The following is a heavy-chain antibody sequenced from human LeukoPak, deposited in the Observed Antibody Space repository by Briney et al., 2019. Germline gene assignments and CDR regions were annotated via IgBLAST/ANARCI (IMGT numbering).Heavy chain of an antibody. D-gene: IGHD2-15*01. V-gene: IGHV4-61*02. CDR2: IYTSGST. Sequence: PSQTLSLTCTVSGGSISSGSYYWSWIRQPAGKGLEWIGRIYTSGSTNYNPSLKSRVTISVDTSKNLFSLKLSSVTAADTAVYYCARTRILSGYFDYWGQGTLVTVSS. CDR3: ARTRILSGYFDY. J-gene: IGHJ4*02. CDR1: GGSISSGSYY.